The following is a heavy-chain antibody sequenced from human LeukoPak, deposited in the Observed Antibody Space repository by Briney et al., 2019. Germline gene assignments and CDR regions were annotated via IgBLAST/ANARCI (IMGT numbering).Heavy chain of an antibody. CDR2: ISGSGGST. J-gene: IGHJ4*02. V-gene: IGHV3-23*01. D-gene: IGHD3-22*01. CDR1: GGTLSSYA. CDR3: AKDRPPKKYYYDSSGSPYFDY. Sequence: GASVTVSCTASGGTLSSYAMSWVRQAPGKGLEWVSAISGSGGSTYYADSVKGRFTISRDNSKNTLYLQMNSLRAEDTAVYYCAKDRPPKKYYYDSSGSPYFDYWGQGTLVTVSS.